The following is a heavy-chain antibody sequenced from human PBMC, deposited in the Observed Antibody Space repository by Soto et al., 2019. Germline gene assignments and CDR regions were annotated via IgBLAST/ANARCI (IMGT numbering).Heavy chain of an antibody. Sequence: LRLSCAASGFTFDDYAMHWVRQAPGKGLEWVSGISWNSGSIGYADSVKGRFTISRDNAKNSLYLQMNSLRAEDTALYYCAKDGAARFYGMDVWGQGTTVTVSS. CDR3: AKDGAARFYGMDV. CDR1: GFTFDDYA. D-gene: IGHD6-6*01. J-gene: IGHJ6*02. CDR2: ISWNSGSI. V-gene: IGHV3-9*01.